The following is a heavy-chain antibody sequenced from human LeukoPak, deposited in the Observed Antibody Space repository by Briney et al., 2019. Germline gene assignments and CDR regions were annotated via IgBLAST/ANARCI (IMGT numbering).Heavy chain of an antibody. V-gene: IGHV4-39*01. CDR2: IYYSGST. Sequence: SETLSLTCTVSGGSISSSSYYWGWIRQPPGKGLEWIGSIYYSGSTYYNPSLKSRVTISVDTSKNQFSLKLSSVTAADTAVYYCASYSRSSGAFDIWGQGTMVTVSS. CDR1: GGSISSSSYY. D-gene: IGHD1-26*01. CDR3: ASYSRSSGAFDI. J-gene: IGHJ3*02.